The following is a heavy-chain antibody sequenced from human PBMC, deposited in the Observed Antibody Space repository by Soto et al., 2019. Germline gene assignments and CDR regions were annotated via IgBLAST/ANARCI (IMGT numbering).Heavy chain of an antibody. CDR3: ARRWGRTFDY. CDR1: CVSITSYY. D-gene: IGHD7-27*01. CDR2: IYYSGST. V-gene: IGHV4-59*08. J-gene: IGHJ4*02. Sequence: PSETLSLTCTLTCVSITSYYGSWIRQPPGKGLEWIGYIYYSGSTNYNPSLKSRVTISVDTSKNQFSLKLSSVTAADTSVYYCARRWGRTFDYWGQGTLVSVS.